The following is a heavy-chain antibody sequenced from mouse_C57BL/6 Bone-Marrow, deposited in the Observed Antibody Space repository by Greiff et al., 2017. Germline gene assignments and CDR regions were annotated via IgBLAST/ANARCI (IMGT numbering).Heavy chain of an antibody. CDR2: IDPENGDT. CDR1: GFNIKDDY. J-gene: IGHJ3*01. D-gene: IGHD1-1*01. CDR3: TTWYGSSY. Sequence: DVKLQESGAELVRPGASVKLSCTASGFNIKDDYMHWVKQRPEQGLEWIGWIDPENGDTEYASKFQGKATITADTSSNTAYLQLSSLTSEDTAVYYCTTWYGSSYGGQGTLVTVSA. V-gene: IGHV14-4*01.